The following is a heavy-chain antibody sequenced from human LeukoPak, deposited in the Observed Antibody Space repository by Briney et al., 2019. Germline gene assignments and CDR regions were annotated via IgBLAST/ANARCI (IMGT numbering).Heavy chain of an antibody. Sequence: GGSLRLSCAASGFTFSSYWMHWVRQAPGKGLVWVSRINSDGTNIIYADSVKGRFTISRDNAENTLYLQMNSLRAEDTALYYCARSQSGVFDVWGQGTMVTVSS. V-gene: IGHV3-74*01. CDR3: ARSQSGVFDV. J-gene: IGHJ3*01. D-gene: IGHD2-8*01. CDR2: INSDGTNI. CDR1: GFTFSSYW.